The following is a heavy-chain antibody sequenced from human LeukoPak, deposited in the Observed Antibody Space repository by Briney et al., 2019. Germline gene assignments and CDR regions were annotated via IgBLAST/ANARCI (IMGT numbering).Heavy chain of an antibody. V-gene: IGHV3-30-3*01. CDR3: ARGRAVTGSTVIDY. CDR2: ISSDGGNR. CDR1: GFTFSSYA. Sequence: GTSLRLSCAASGFTFSSYAMHWVRRAPGKALEWVATISSDGGNRYYSDSVKGRFTISRDNSKNTLYLQMNSLRPEDTAVFHCARGRAVTGSTVIDYWGQGTLVTVSS. J-gene: IGHJ4*02. D-gene: IGHD6-19*01.